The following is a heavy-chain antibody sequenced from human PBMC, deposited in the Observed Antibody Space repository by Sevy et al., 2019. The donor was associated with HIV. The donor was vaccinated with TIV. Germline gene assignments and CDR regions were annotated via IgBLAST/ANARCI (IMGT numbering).Heavy chain of an antibody. Sequence: GGSLRLSCAASGFTFSSYGMHWVRQAPGKGLEWVAVIWYDGINKYYGDSVKGRFTIARDNSKNTVSLQMNSLKAEDTAADYCARAGDIVEVVAHYGMDVWGQGATVTVSS. CDR3: ARAGDIVEVVAHYGMDV. CDR1: GFTFSSYG. D-gene: IGHD2-15*01. J-gene: IGHJ6*02. CDR2: IWYDGINK. V-gene: IGHV3-33*01.